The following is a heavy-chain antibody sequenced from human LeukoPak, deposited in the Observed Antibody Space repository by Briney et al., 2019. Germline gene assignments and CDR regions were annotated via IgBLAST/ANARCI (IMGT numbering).Heavy chain of an antibody. CDR2: INHSGST. CDR1: GGSIGSSNW. Sequence: PSETLSLTCAVSGGSIGSSNWWSWVRQPPGKGLEWIGEINHSGSTNYNPSLKSRVTISVDTSKNQFSLKLSSVTAADTAVYYCARLLPAARRCDYWGQGTLVTVSS. J-gene: IGHJ4*02. V-gene: IGHV4-4*02. D-gene: IGHD2-2*01. CDR3: ARLLPAARRCDY.